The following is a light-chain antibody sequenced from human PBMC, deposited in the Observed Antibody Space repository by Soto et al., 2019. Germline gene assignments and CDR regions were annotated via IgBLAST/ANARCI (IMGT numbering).Light chain of an antibody. CDR3: FQYDNSPLT. CDR2: GAS. CDR1: QSISSSY. J-gene: IGKJ4*01. V-gene: IGKV3-20*01. Sequence: EIVLTQSPGTLSLSPGERATLSCRASQSISSSYLAWYQQKPGQAPSLLIYGASSRATGVPDRFSGSGSGTDFTLTISRLEPEDFAVYYCFQYDNSPLTFGGGTKVEIK.